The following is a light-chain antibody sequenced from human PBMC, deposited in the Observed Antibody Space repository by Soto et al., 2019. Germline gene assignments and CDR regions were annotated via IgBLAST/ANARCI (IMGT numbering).Light chain of an antibody. J-gene: IGLJ2*01. CDR1: SSDVGGYNY. CDR2: EVN. V-gene: IGLV2-8*01. CDR3: SSYAGSNNLGV. Sequence: QSALTQPPSASGSPGQSVTISCTGTSSDVGGYNYVSWYQQHPGRAPKLMIYEVNKRPSGVPDRFSGSKSGNTASLTVSGLRAEDEADYYCSSYAGSNNLGVFGGGTQLTVL.